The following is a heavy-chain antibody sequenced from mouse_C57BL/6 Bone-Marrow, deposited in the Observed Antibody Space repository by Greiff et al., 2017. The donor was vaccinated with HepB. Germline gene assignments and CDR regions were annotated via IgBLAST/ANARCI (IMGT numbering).Heavy chain of an antibody. V-gene: IGHV1-26*01. D-gene: IGHD1-1*01. J-gene: IGHJ2*01. Sequence: EVQLQQSGPELVKPGASVKISCKASGYTFTDYYMNWVKQSHGKSLEWIGDINPNNGGTSYNQKFKGKTTLTVDKSSSTAYMELRSLTSEDSAVYYCARIPVYYYGSSRVDYWGQGTTLTVSS. CDR1: GYTFTDYY. CDR2: INPNNGGT. CDR3: ARIPVYYYGSSRVDY.